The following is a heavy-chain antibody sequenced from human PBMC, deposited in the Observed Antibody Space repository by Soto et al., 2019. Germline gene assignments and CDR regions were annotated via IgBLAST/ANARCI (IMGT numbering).Heavy chain of an antibody. CDR2: ISAYNCGT. J-gene: IGHJ3*02. CDR3: TRENMEYSDGLYDAFDI. V-gene: IGHV1-18*04. CDR1: GYPFTSYG. Sequence: ASVKVSWNGSGYPFTSYGVSCVLQAPGQVLDWVGWISAYNCGTCPAKKFHLRVTLTRDTSISKAHMEVNRLRSDDTAGHYCTRENMEYSDGLYDAFDIWGQGTTVTVSS. D-gene: IGHD5-12*01.